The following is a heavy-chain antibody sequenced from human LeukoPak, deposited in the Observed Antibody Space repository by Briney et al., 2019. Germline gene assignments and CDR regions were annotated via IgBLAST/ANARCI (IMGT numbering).Heavy chain of an antibody. CDR1: GGTFSSYA. CDR2: INPSSGGT. V-gene: IGHV1-2*06. Sequence: ASVKVSCKAPGGTFSSYAISWVRQAPGQGLEWMGRINPSSGGTNYAQKFQGRVTMTRDTSISTAYMELSRLRSDDTAVYYCARGASSSLLGYWGQGTLVTVSS. CDR3: ARGASSSLLGY. D-gene: IGHD6-13*01. J-gene: IGHJ4*02.